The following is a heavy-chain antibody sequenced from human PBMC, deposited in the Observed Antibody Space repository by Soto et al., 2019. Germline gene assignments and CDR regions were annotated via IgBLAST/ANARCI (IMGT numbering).Heavy chain of an antibody. V-gene: IGHV3-7*04. CDR3: ARETWWRLDY. CDR1: GLPFSSHY. Sequence: EVQLVESGGGLDQPGGSLRLSCAASGLPFSSHYMSWIRQAPGRGLEWVGKINPDGRDEQYADSVRGRFTVSRDNTTNLVFLQMKGLRVEDPAVYYCARETWWRLDYWGQGKLVTVSS. CDR2: INPDGRDE. D-gene: IGHD2-15*01. J-gene: IGHJ4*02.